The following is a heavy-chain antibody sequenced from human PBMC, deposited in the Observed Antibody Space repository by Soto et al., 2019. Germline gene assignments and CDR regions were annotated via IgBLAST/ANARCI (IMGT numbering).Heavy chain of an antibody. CDR3: ARDIGGGYGMDV. Sequence: QVQLQESGPGLVKPSATLSLTCTVSGGSISSYFWSWIRQPPGKGLEWIGYIYYMGRTNYNPSLKRRVPISLDTSNNPFSLELSSVTAADTAVYYCARDIGGGYGMDVWGQGTTVTVSS. CDR1: GGSISSYF. CDR2: IYYMGRT. D-gene: IGHD3-10*01. V-gene: IGHV4-59*12. J-gene: IGHJ6*02.